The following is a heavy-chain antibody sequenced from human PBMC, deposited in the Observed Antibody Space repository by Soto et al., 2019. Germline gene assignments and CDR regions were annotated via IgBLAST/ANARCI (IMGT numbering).Heavy chain of an antibody. Sequence: NPSETLSLTCTVSGGSISSSSYYWGWIRQPPGKGLEWIGSIYYSGSTYYNPSLKSRVTISVDTSKNQFSLKLSSVTAADTAVYYCARHQGGDTAMVFFPVDYWGQGTLVTVSS. CDR2: IYYSGST. V-gene: IGHV4-39*01. J-gene: IGHJ4*02. CDR1: GGSISSSSYY. D-gene: IGHD5-18*01. CDR3: ARHQGGDTAMVFFPVDY.